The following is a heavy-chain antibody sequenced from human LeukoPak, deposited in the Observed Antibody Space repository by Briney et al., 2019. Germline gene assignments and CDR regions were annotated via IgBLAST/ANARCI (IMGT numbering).Heavy chain of an antibody. CDR3: ARDPPIFGVVITHYYYYGMDV. D-gene: IGHD3-3*01. CDR1: GYTFTSYG. CDR2: ISAYNGNT. J-gene: IGHJ6*02. Sequence: ASVEVSCKASGYTFTSYGISWVRQAPGQGLEWMGWISAYNGNTNYAQKLQGRVTMTTDTSTSTAYMELRSLRSDDTAVYYCARDPPIFGVVITHYYYYGMDVWGQGTTVTVSS. V-gene: IGHV1-18*01.